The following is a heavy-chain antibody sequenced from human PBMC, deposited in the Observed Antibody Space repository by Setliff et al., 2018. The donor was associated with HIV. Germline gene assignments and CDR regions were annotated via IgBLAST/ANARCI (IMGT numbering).Heavy chain of an antibody. J-gene: IGHJ5*02. Sequence: SETLSLTCTVSGGSISTYYWSWIRQPPGKGLEWIGLIYYNGNTNYSPSLKSRDTISVDSSKNQFSLKLTSVTAADAAIYYCARQFPPYHSGAHYSDLWSQGTLVPSPQ. CDR3: ARQFPPYHSGAHYSDL. CDR1: GGSISTYY. CDR2: IYYNGNT. V-gene: IGHV4-59*01. D-gene: IGHD6-19*01.